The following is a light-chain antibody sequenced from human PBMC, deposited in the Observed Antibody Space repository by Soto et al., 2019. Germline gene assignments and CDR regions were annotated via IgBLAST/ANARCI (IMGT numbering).Light chain of an antibody. J-gene: IGLJ2*01. Sequence: SYELTQPLSVSVALGQTARITCGGNNIGTKSVHWYQQKPGQAPVLVIYRDNNRPSGIPERFSGSNSGNTVTLTISRAQAGDEADYSCQVWDSSTVVFGGGTKVTVL. CDR2: RDN. V-gene: IGLV3-9*01. CDR3: QVWDSSTVV. CDR1: NIGTKS.